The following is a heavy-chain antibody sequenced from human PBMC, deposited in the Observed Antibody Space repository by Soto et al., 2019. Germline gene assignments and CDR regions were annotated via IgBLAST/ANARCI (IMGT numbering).Heavy chain of an antibody. Sequence: GGSLRLSCAASGFTVSSNYMSWVRQAPGKGLEWVSVIYSGGSTYYADSVKGRFTISRDNSKNTLYLQMNSLRAEDTAVYYCARQYEGDPYWYFDLWGRGTLVTVSS. V-gene: IGHV3-66*04. CDR3: ARQYEGDPYWYFDL. D-gene: IGHD3-16*01. CDR1: GFTVSSNY. J-gene: IGHJ2*01. CDR2: IYSGGST.